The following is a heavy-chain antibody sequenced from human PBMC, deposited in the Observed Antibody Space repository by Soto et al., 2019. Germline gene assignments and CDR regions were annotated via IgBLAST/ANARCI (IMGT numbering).Heavy chain of an antibody. J-gene: IGHJ6*02. Sequence: EVQLVESGGTLVQPGVSLRLSCAAAGFTFTNYWMHWVRQAPGKGLVWVSRINGDASNAFYADSVKGRFTISRDNAKNTVYLQLNRLGAEDTAVYYCARGIQYRYGMDVWGQGTTVTVSS. CDR3: ARGIQYRYGMDV. CDR1: GFTFTNYW. CDR2: INGDASNA. V-gene: IGHV3-74*01. D-gene: IGHD4-4*01.